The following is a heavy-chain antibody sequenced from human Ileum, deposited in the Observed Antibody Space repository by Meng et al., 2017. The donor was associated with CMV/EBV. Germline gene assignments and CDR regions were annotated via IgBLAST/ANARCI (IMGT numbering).Heavy chain of an antibody. Sequence: ASVNVSCKATGYTFSTYGISWVRQAPGQGFEWMGWISAHNGNTNYAQKFQDRVTMTTDTSTSTVYMELRSLKSDDTAMYYCTRDSTQWIRVAHEAFDVWGQGTTVTVSS. V-gene: IGHV1-18*01. D-gene: IGHD5-18*01. CDR2: ISAHNGNT. J-gene: IGHJ6*02. CDR1: GYTFSTYG. CDR3: TRDSTQWIRVAHEAFDV.